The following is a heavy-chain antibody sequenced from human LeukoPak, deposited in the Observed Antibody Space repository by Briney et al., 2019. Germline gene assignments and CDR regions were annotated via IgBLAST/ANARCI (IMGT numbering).Heavy chain of an antibody. J-gene: IGHJ5*02. Sequence: GGSLRLSCAASGFIFTHHAIHWVRQGPGKGLEWLGVTSYDGKNIHYSASAKGRFTIFRDNSKNTVYLQVNNVRPEDTAIYFCARDEYNNYGSGGWFDPWGLGTQVTVSS. D-gene: IGHD3-10*01. V-gene: IGHV3-30*01. CDR2: TSYDGKNI. CDR3: ARDEYNNYGSGGWFDP. CDR1: GFIFTHHA.